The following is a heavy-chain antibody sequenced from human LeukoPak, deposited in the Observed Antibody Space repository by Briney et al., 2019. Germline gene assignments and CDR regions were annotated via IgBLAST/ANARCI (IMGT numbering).Heavy chain of an antibody. Sequence: PGGSLRLSCAASGFTFDDYGMSWVRQAPGKGLEWVSGINWNGGSTGYADSVKGRFTISRDNAKNSLYLQMNSLRAEDTAVYYCARDYYDSSGDPSRYFDYWGQGTLVTVSS. CDR3: ARDYYDSSGDPSRYFDY. CDR2: INWNGGST. CDR1: GFTFDDYG. D-gene: IGHD3-22*01. J-gene: IGHJ4*02. V-gene: IGHV3-20*04.